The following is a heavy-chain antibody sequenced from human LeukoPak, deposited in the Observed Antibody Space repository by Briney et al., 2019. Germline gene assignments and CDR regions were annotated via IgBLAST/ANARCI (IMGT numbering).Heavy chain of an antibody. J-gene: IGHJ5*02. Sequence: SETLSLTCTVSGGSISSYYWNWIRQPPGKGLEWIGYINYSGSTNYNPSLKSRVTISADTSKNQFSLKLSSVTAADTAVYFCARGAYSSSWDNWFDPWGPGTLVTVSS. V-gene: IGHV4-59*01. CDR2: INYSGST. D-gene: IGHD6-13*01. CDR1: GGSISSYY. CDR3: ARGAYSSSWDNWFDP.